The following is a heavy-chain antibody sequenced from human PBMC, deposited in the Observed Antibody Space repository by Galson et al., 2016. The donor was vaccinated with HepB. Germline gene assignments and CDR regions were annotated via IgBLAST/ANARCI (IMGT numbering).Heavy chain of an antibody. J-gene: IGHJ4*02. CDR3: SRSLVLYPGGLFDV. CDR2: ISGHSGNI. V-gene: IGHV3-9*01. D-gene: IGHD3/OR15-3a*01. CDR1: GFNLDDYA. Sequence: SLRLSCAASGFNLDDYAMHWVRQAPGKGLEWVSVISGHSGNIAYADSVKGRFTISSDNAENFMFLQMDSLRVEDTALYYCSRSLVLYPGGLFDVWGPGILVTISS.